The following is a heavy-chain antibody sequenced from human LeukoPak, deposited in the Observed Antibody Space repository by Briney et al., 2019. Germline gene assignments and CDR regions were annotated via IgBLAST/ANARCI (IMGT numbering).Heavy chain of an antibody. J-gene: IGHJ5*02. Sequence: SETLSLTCTVSGGSISSSSYYWGWIRQPPGKGLEWIGSIYYSGSTYYNPSLKSRVTISVDTSKNQFSLKLSSVTAADTAVYYCARYGDPSGGWFDPWGQGTLVTVSS. CDR1: GGSISSSSYY. CDR3: ARYGDPSGGWFDP. D-gene: IGHD4-17*01. V-gene: IGHV4-39*01. CDR2: IYYSGST.